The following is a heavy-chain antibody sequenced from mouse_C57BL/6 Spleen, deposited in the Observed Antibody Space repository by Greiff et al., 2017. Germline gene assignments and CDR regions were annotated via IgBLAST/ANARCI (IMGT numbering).Heavy chain of an antibody. Sequence: VQLQQSGAELARPGASVKMSCKASGYTFTSYTMHWVKQRPGQGLEWIGYINPSSGYTKYNQKFKDKATLTADKSSSTAYNQLSSLTSEDSAVYYCARRGYYAMDYWGQGTSVTVSS. CDR3: ARRGYYAMDY. CDR1: GYTFTSYT. V-gene: IGHV1-4*01. J-gene: IGHJ4*01. CDR2: INPSSGYT.